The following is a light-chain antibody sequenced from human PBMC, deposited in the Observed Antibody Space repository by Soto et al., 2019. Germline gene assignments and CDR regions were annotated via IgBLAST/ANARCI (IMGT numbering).Light chain of an antibody. CDR2: AAS. CDR3: QQSYSTPRT. CDR1: QSISNY. J-gene: IGKJ1*01. Sequence: DRHITQSPSSLSASVRDRVTITCRASQSISNYLNWYQQKPGKAPNLLIYAASSLQSGVPSRFSGRGSGTDFTLTISSLQPEDFATYFCQQSYSTPRTFGQGTKVDIK. V-gene: IGKV1-39*01.